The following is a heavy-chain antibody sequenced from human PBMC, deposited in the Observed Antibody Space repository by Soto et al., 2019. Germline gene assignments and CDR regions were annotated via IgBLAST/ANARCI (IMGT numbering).Heavy chain of an antibody. CDR3: ARLHSHGTYGMDV. J-gene: IGHJ6*02. D-gene: IGHD5-18*01. CDR1: GGSFTYT. Sequence: QMHLVQSGAEVKKPGSSVKVSCKASGGSFTYTLSWVRQAPGKGLEWMGGIIPIFGTTNYAQKFQGRVTITADESTKTAYMELSTLRSEDTAVYYCARLHSHGTYGMDVWGQGTTVTVSS. V-gene: IGHV1-69*01. CDR2: IIPIFGTT.